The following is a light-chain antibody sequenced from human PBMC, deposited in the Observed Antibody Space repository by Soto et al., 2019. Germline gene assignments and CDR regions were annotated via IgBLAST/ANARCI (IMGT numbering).Light chain of an antibody. V-gene: IGLV1-44*01. CDR2: GDN. CDR3: AAWDGSLNNVL. J-gene: IGLJ2*01. Sequence: QTVVTQPPSASGTPGQRVTISCSGGGSSIGTNTVNWYRQLPGTAPKLVIFGDNQRPSGVPDRFSGSKSGTSASLAISGLQSEDAADYYCAAWDGSLNNVLFGGGTKLTVL. CDR1: GSSIGTNT.